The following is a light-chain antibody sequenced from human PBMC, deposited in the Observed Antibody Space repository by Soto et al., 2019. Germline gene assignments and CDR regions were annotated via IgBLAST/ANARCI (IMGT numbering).Light chain of an antibody. CDR3: QKLNSYPLN. J-gene: IGKJ4*01. V-gene: IGKV1-9*01. CDR2: AAS. CDR1: QGISSY. Sequence: SILSESVAHRLTLTSRASQGISSYLAWYQQKPGKAPKLLIYAASTLQSGVPSRFSGSGSGTEFTLTISSLQPEDFATYYCQKLNSYPLNCGGGPKVDIK.